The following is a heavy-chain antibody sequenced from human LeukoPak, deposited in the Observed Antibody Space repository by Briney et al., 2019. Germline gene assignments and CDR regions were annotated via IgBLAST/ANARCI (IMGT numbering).Heavy chain of an antibody. CDR2: ISGSGDTT. J-gene: IGHJ6*02. CDR3: SRDPAMTSGYGMDV. D-gene: IGHD4-11*01. V-gene: IGHV3-23*01. CDR1: GFTFSSYS. Sequence: GGSLRLSCTASGFTFSSYSMSWVRQGPGTGLEWVSAISGSGDTTFYADSVKGRFTISRDDSKNMVYLQMNSLRAEDTAVYFCSRDPAMTSGYGMDVWGQGTTVTVSS.